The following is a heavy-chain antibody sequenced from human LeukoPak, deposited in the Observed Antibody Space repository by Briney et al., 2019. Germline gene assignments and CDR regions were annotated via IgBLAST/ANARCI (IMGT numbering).Heavy chain of an antibody. V-gene: IGHV4-39*07. J-gene: IGHJ3*02. D-gene: IGHD3-9*01. CDR1: GGSISSSSYY. Sequence: TPSETLSLTCTVSGGSISSSSYYWGWIRQPPGKGLEWIGSIYYSGSTYYNPSLKSRVTISVDTSKNQFSLKLSSVTAADTAVYYCARWVLDILTGYYNGDAFDIWGQGTMVTVSS. CDR3: ARWVLDILTGYYNGDAFDI. CDR2: IYYSGST.